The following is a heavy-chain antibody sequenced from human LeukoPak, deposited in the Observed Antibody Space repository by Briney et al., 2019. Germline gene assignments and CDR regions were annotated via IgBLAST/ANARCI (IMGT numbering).Heavy chain of an antibody. V-gene: IGHV4-31*03. D-gene: IGHD1-26*01. J-gene: IGHJ5*02. CDR2: VCHDGGT. Sequence: PSETLSLTCTVSGGSITSGAYCWSWIRQHLGKGLEWIGYVCHDGGTSYNPSLKSRVTVAIDTSKNQFSLKLSSVTAADTAVYYCARALFFYSGSHPGWFDPWGQGTLVTVSS. CDR1: GGSITSGAYC. CDR3: ARALFFYSGSHPGWFDP.